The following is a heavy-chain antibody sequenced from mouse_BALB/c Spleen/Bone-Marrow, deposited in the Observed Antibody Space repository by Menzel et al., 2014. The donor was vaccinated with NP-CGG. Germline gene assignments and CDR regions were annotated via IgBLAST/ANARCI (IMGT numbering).Heavy chain of an antibody. Sequence: QVQLQQSGAEFVMPGASVEMSCKASGYTFTDKWMHWVKQRPGQGLEWIGAIDTSDSYINYDQKFKGKASLTVDASSSTAYMHLSSLTSDDSAVYYCARGGHDFSWDYWGQGTSVIVSS. D-gene: IGHD2-4*01. V-gene: IGHV1-69*01. CDR3: ARGGHDFSWDY. J-gene: IGHJ4*01. CDR1: GYTFTDKW. CDR2: IDTSDSYI.